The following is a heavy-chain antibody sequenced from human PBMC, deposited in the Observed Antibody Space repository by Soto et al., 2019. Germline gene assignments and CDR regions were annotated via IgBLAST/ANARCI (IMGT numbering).Heavy chain of an antibody. V-gene: IGHV4-30-4*01. CDR3: ARARGGDSGDYASLFDR. D-gene: IGHD4-17*01. CDR1: GGSVSIGDYL. Sequence: SGTLSLTCTVFGGSVSIGDYLWSWIRQRPGKGLEWIGYIHDSGNTYYNPSLKSRVTISLDTSKNQFSLKVTSMTAADTAVYFCARARGGDSGDYASLFDRWGQGNLVTVPQ. CDR2: IHDSGNT. J-gene: IGHJ5*02.